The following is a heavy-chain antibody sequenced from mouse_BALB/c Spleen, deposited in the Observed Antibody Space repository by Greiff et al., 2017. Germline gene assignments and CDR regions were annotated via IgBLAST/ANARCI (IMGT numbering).Heavy chain of an antibody. V-gene: IGHV5-6*01. CDR3: ARQADSFDY. CDR2: ISSGGSYT. J-gene: IGHJ2*01. Sequence: EVHLVESGGGLVKPGGSLKLSCAASGFTFSSYGMSWVRQTPDKRLEWVATISSGGSYTYYPDSVKGRFTISRDNAKNTLYLQMSSLKSEDTAMYYCARQADSFDYWGQGTTLTVSS. CDR1: GFTFSSYG.